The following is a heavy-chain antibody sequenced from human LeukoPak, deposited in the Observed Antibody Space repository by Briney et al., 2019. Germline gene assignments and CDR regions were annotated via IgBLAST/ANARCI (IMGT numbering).Heavy chain of an antibody. CDR1: GFPFSSYW. Sequence: GGSLRLSCVASGFPFSSYWMTWVRQAPGKGLEWVANIKQDGSKKSYVDSVKGRFTISRDNAKNSLYLQINSLRAEDTAIYYCTRVGYIDEGIDYWGQGTLVTVSS. CDR2: IKQDGSKK. V-gene: IGHV3-7*04. J-gene: IGHJ4*02. D-gene: IGHD5-24*01. CDR3: TRVGYIDEGIDY.